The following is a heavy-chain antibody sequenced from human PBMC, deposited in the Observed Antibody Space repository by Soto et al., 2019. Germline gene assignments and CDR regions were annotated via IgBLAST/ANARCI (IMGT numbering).Heavy chain of an antibody. CDR3: ARDLWKDSRGWYYFDY. D-gene: IGHD6-19*01. V-gene: IGHV1-3*01. J-gene: IGHJ4*02. CDR2: INAGNGNP. Sequence: ASVLLSCNASSYIFTSYAMHCVRQPPRQRIEWMGWINAGNGNPKYSQQFQGRVTITRDTSASTAYMELGSLRSEDTGVYYCARDLWKDSRGWYYFDYWGQGTLVTVSS. CDR1: SYIFTSYA.